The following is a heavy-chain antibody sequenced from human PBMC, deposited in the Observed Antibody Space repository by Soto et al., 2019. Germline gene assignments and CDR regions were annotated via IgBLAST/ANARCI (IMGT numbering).Heavy chain of an antibody. Sequence: PGGSLRLSCAACGFTLTNYAMGWVRQAPGKGLEWVSVVSSGGSTYYADSVTGRFTVSRDNSKNTLSLQMNSLRAEDTAVYYCAKRRGAGGHFDYWGQGALVTVSS. CDR3: AKRRGAGGHFDY. CDR1: GFTLTNYA. J-gene: IGHJ4*02. V-gene: IGHV3-23*01. D-gene: IGHD2-15*01. CDR2: VSSGGST.